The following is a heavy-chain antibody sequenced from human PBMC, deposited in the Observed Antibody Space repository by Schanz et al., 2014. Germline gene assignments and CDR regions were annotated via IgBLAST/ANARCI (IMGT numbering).Heavy chain of an antibody. D-gene: IGHD2-2*01. Sequence: QVQLVESGGGVVQPGRSLRLSCAASGFIFSSYGLHWVRQAPGKGLEWVAFIWYDGSNKYYADSVKGRFTISRDNSKNTLYLQMNSLRAEDTSVYFCARVRRRTATPSTPSFRNYYYYAMDVWGQGTTVNVSS. J-gene: IGHJ6*02. CDR3: ARVRRRTATPSTPSFRNYYYYAMDV. CDR1: GFIFSSYG. CDR2: IWYDGSNK. V-gene: IGHV3-33*01.